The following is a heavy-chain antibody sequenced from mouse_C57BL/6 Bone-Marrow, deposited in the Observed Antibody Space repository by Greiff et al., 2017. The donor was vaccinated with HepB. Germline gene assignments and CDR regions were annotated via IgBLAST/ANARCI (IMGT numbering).Heavy chain of an antibody. V-gene: IGHV5-12*01. CDR2: ISNGGGST. Sequence: LQQSGGGLVQPGGSLKLSCAASGFTFSDYYMYWVRQTPEKRLEWVAYISNGGGSTYYPDTVKGRFTISRDNAKNTLYLQMSRLKSEDTAMYYCARRVTTDWYFDVWGTGTTVTVSS. CDR1: GFTFSDYY. CDR3: ARRVTTDWYFDV. D-gene: IGHD1-1*01. J-gene: IGHJ1*03.